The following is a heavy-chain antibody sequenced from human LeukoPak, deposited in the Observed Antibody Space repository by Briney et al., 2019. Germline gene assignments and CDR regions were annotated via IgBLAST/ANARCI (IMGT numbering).Heavy chain of an antibody. D-gene: IGHD5-18*01. J-gene: IGHJ4*02. CDR2: IKQDGSEK. CDR3: ARDLSGIAGYTYGRGIDY. CDR1: GFIFSSYW. V-gene: IGHV3-7*01. Sequence: GGSLRLSCAASGFIFSSYWMSWVRQAPGKGLEWVANIKQDGSEKYYVDSVKGRFTISRDNAKTSLYLQMNSLRAEDTAVYYCARDLSGIAGYTYGRGIDYWGQGTLVTVSS.